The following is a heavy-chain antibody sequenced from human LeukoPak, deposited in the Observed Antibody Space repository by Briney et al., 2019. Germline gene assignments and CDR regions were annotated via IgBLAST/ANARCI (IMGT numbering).Heavy chain of an antibody. J-gene: IGHJ6*02. CDR3: ASQYYDFWSGYYPNYGMDV. V-gene: IGHV4-4*07. D-gene: IGHD3-3*01. CDR1: GGSISSYY. Sequence: PSETLSLTCTVSGGSISSYYWSWIRQPAGKGLEWIGRIYTSGSTNYNPSLKSRVTMSVDTSKNQFSLKLSSVTAADTAVYYCASQYYDFWSGYYPNYGMDVWGQGTTVTVS. CDR2: IYTSGST.